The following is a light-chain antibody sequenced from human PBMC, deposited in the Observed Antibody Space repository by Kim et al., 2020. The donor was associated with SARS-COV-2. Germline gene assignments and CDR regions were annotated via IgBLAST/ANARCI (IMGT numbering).Light chain of an antibody. J-gene: IGKJ2*01. V-gene: IGKV3-20*01. CDR3: QQFGGASLYI. CDR1: PPVSSVY. CDR2: SAV. Sequence: SQGERATLSCRASPPVSSVYLSWYQQKPGRAPRLLIYSAVTRATGIPDRFSGSGSGTDFTLTISRLEPEDFAVYYCQQFGGASLYIFGQGTKLEI.